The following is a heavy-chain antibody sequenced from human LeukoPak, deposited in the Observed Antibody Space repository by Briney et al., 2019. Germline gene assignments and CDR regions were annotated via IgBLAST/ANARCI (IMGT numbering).Heavy chain of an antibody. V-gene: IGHV3-7*01. CDR2: IKPDDSEI. CDR1: GFTFTNNW. Sequence: GGSLRLSCVASGFTFTNNWMTWVRQVPGKGLEWVANIKPDDSEIYYVASVKGRFTISRDNAKNSVFLQMNSLRAEDTAVYYCARDIQMTTAAWDYWGQGTLVTVSS. D-gene: IGHD4-17*01. J-gene: IGHJ4*02. CDR3: ARDIQMTTAAWDY.